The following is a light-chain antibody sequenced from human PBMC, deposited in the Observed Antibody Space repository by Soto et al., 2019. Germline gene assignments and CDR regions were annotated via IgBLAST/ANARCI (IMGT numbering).Light chain of an antibody. V-gene: IGKV1D-16*01. CDR2: GAS. Sequence: QMTQSPSSVSSSVGDRVTITCRASQHIRTWLAWYQQKPGKAPILLIYGASTLHTGVPSRFIGSGSGTDFTLTISSLQPDDVAIYYCQQYNDYSWTFGQGTKVDIK. J-gene: IGKJ1*01. CDR1: QHIRTW. CDR3: QQYNDYSWT.